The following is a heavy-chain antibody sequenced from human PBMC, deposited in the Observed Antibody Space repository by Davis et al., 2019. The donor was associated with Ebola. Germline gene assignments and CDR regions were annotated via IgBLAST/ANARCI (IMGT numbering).Heavy chain of an antibody. D-gene: IGHD3-22*01. CDR2: IYYRGST. V-gene: IGHV4-31*03. CDR3: ARDLRYDSSGYDYYFYMDV. Sequence: PSETLSLPCTVSGGSISRGGSYWTWIRQHPGKGLEWIGYIYYRGSTYYKPSLKSRVTISLDTSKNQFSLNLYSVTAADTAVYYCARDLRYDSSGYDYYFYMDVWGKGTTVTVSS. J-gene: IGHJ6*03. CDR1: GGSISRGGSY.